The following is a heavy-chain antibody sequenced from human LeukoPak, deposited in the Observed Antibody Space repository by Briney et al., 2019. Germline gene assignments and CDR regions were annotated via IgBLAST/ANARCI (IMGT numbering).Heavy chain of an antibody. CDR1: GFTFSSYA. CDR3: AKPYVTAPHAFDI. D-gene: IGHD1-14*01. V-gene: IGHV3-30-3*02. J-gene: IGHJ3*02. CDR2: ISYDGSNK. Sequence: GGSLRLSCAASGFTFSSYAMHWVRQAPGKGLEWVAVISYDGSNKYYADSVKGRSTSSGDNSKKTLHLQMNSLRAENTAVYYCAKPYVTAPHAFDIWGQGTMVTVSS.